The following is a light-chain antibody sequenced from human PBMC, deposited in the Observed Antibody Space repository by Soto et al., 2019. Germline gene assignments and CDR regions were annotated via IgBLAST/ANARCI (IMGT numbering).Light chain of an antibody. CDR3: QQYDERPPSLA. J-gene: IGKJ4*01. CDR1: QSVSTN. CDR2: AAS. V-gene: IGKV3-15*01. Sequence: EIVMTQSPATLSVSPGERATLSCRASQSVSTNLAWYQQKPSQSPRLLIYAASVRATGIPARFNGSGSGTEFTLTISSLQSENFSFYYCQQYDERPPSLAFGGGSNVEIK.